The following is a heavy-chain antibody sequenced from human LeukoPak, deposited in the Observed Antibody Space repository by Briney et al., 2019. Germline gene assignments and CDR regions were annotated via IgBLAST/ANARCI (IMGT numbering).Heavy chain of an antibody. CDR3: AKGGVGATGDFDY. V-gene: IGHV3-23*01. CDR1: GFTFSSHG. J-gene: IGHJ4*02. CDR2: IIPSGHTT. Sequence: PGGSLRLSCVASGFTFSSHGMNWVRQAPGKGLEWVSGIIPSGHTTYYADSVRGRFTISRDNSRNTVYLQMNSLRAEDTAVYYCAKGGVGATGDFDYWGQGTLVTVSS. D-gene: IGHD1-26*01.